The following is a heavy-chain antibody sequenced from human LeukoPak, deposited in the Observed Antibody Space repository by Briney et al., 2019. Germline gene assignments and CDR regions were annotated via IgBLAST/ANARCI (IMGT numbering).Heavy chain of an antibody. V-gene: IGHV3-48*01. CDR2: ISSATSTI. CDR1: GFTFSSSG. J-gene: IGHJ4*02. CDR3: ARAPEDGPHSDY. D-gene: IGHD1-14*01. Sequence: PGGSLRLSCAASGFTFSSSGMNWVRQAPGKGLEWVSYISSATSTIYYADSVKGRFTISRDNSKNTLYLQMNSLRAEDTAVYYCARAPEDGPHSDYWGQGTLVTVSS.